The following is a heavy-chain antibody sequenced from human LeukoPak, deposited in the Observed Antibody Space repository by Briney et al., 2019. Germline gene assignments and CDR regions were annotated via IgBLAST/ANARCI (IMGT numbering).Heavy chain of an antibody. J-gene: IGHJ4*02. Sequence: SETLSLTCTVSGGSISSSSYYWGWIRQPPGKGLEWIGSIYYSGSTYYNPSLKSRVTISVDTSKNQFSLKLSSVTAADTAVYYCASHRFEYSSSLVDYWGQGTLVTVSS. CDR3: ASHRFEYSSSLVDY. D-gene: IGHD6-6*01. V-gene: IGHV4-39*01. CDR2: IYYSGST. CDR1: GGSISSSSYY.